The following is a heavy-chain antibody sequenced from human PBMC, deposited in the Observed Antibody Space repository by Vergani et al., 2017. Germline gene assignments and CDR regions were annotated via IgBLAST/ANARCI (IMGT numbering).Heavy chain of an antibody. CDR2: ISSSSSYT. J-gene: IGHJ3*02. CDR3: AKDLYGDYVDAFDI. V-gene: IGHV3-11*05. CDR1: GFTFSDYY. D-gene: IGHD4-17*01. Sequence: QVQLVESGGGLVKPGGSLRLSCAASGFTFSDYYMSWIRQAPGKGLEWVSYISSSSSYTNYADSVKGRFTISRDNAKNSLYLQMNSLRAEDTAVYYCAKDLYGDYVDAFDIWGQGTMVTVSS.